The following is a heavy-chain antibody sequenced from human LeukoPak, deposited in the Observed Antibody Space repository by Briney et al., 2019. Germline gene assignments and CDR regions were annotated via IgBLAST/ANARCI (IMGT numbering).Heavy chain of an antibody. CDR2: ISGSGDST. CDR1: GFTFSSYG. J-gene: IGHJ4*02. V-gene: IGHV3-23*01. D-gene: IGHD6-19*01. CDR3: AKVGGWTDLDY. Sequence: GGSLRLSCAASGFTFSSYGMSWVRRAPGKGLEWVSVISGSGDSTYYADSVKGRFTISRDNSKNTLYLQMNSLRAEDTAVYYCAKVGGWTDLDYWGQGTLVTVSS.